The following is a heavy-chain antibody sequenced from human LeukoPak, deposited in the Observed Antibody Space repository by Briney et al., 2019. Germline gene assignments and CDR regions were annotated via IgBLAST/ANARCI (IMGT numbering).Heavy chain of an antibody. J-gene: IGHJ4*02. D-gene: IGHD6-13*01. V-gene: IGHV1-69*13. CDR2: IIPIFGTA. Sequence: SVKVSCKASGGTFSSYAISWVRQAPGQGLEWMGGIIPIFGTANYAQKFQGRVTITADESASTAYMELSSLRSEDTAVYYCARLRTTSYSSSWNRFDYWGQGTLVTVSS. CDR1: GGTFSSYA. CDR3: ARLRTTSYSSSWNRFDY.